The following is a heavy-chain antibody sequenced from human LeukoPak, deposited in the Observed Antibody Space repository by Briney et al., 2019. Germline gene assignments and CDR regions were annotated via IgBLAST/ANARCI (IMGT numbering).Heavy chain of an antibody. J-gene: IGHJ4*02. D-gene: IGHD5-24*01. CDR3: ARQWMATIDY. CDR1: GDSVTTYY. Sequence: SETLSLTCSVSGDSVTTYYWSWIRQATGKGLEWIGYVSHDGTTNYTPSLRSRVIMSVDTANNTISLRLTSVTAADTAIYYCARQWMATIDYWGQGTLATVSS. V-gene: IGHV4-59*08. CDR2: VSHDGTT.